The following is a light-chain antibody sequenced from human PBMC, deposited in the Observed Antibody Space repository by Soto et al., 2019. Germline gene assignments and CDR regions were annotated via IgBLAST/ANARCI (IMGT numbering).Light chain of an antibody. CDR1: QSIHTS. V-gene: IGKV3-11*01. CDR2: DST. Sequence: EIVLAQSPATLSLSPGERATLSCRASQSIHTSLAWYQQKPGQPPRLVVYDSTLRANGVPDRFGGSRSGTEFTLTINKLEPEDFAVYYCQKRNVWPPITVGQGTRLEIK. CDR3: QKRNVWPPIT. J-gene: IGKJ5*01.